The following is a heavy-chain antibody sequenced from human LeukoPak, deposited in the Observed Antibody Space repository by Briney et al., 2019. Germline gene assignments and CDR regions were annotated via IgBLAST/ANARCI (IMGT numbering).Heavy chain of an antibody. Sequence: TPSETLSLTCTVSGGSISSSSYYWGWIRQPPGKGLEWIGSIYYSGSTYYNPSLKSRVTISVDTSKNQFSLKLSSVTAADTAVYYCARAPFLYYDILTGSNAFDIWGQGTMVTVSS. D-gene: IGHD3-9*01. CDR3: ARAPFLYYDILTGSNAFDI. V-gene: IGHV4-39*07. J-gene: IGHJ3*02. CDR1: GGSISSSSYY. CDR2: IYYSGST.